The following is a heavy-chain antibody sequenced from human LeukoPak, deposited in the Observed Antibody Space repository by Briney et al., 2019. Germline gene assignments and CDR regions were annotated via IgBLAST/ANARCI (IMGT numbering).Heavy chain of an antibody. Sequence: GGSLRLSCAASGFSFNMFPMHWVRQAPGKGLECVAVILYDGNNKYYADSVNGRFTISRDNSKNTLFLQMNSLRTEDTAIYYCAKDRWSGFSQIDYWGQGTLVTVSS. D-gene: IGHD3-3*01. CDR2: ILYDGNNK. CDR3: AKDRWSGFSQIDY. J-gene: IGHJ4*02. V-gene: IGHV3-30*04. CDR1: GFSFNMFP.